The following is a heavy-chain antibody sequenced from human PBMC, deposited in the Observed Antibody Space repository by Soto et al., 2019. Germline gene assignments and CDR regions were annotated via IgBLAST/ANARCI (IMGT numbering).Heavy chain of an antibody. J-gene: IGHJ4*02. CDR3: ARKRFKFDY. Sequence: PSETLSLTCAVYGGSFSGYYWSWIRQPPGKGLEWIGEINHSGSTNYNPSLKSRATISVDTSKNQFSLKLSSVTAADTAVYYCARKRFKFDYWGQGTLVTVSS. CDR2: INHSGST. D-gene: IGHD3-10*01. V-gene: IGHV4-34*01. CDR1: GGSFSGYY.